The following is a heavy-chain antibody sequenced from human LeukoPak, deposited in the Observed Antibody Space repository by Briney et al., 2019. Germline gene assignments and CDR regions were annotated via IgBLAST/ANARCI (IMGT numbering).Heavy chain of an antibody. CDR3: AREHRGYGDS. CDR2: ISYDGSDK. Sequence: GRSLRLSCAASGFTFGSYAMHWVRQAPGRGLEWVAIISYDGSDKFYADSVKGRFTISRDSSKNTLYLQMNSLRAEDTAVYYCAREHRGYGDSWGQGTLVTVSS. CDR1: GFTFGSYA. J-gene: IGHJ4*02. V-gene: IGHV3-30-3*01. D-gene: IGHD5-12*01.